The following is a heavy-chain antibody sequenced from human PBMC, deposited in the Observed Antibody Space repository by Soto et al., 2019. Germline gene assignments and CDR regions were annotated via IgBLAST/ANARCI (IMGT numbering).Heavy chain of an antibody. Sequence: PSETLSLTCTVSGGSINTYYWSWIRQPAGKGLEWIGRIYSGGSTNYNPSLKSRVTMSVDTSTNQVSLKLTSVAAADTAVYYCERRPGGFGEFSLDYWGQGTLVTVSS. CDR1: GGSINTYY. V-gene: IGHV4-4*07. J-gene: IGHJ4*02. CDR2: IYSGGST. CDR3: ERRPGGFGEFSLDY. D-gene: IGHD3-10*01.